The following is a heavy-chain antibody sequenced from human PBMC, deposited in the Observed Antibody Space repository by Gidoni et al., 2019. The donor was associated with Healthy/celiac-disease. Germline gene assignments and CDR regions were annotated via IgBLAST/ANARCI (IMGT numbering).Heavy chain of an antibody. J-gene: IGHJ3*02. Sequence: QVQLQQWGAGLLKPSETLSLTCAVYGWSFSGYYWGWIRQPPGKGLEWIAEIIHSGSTNYNPSLKSRVTISVDTSNNQFSLKLSSVTSADTAVYYCARGYRNFYNIYNFRDAFDIWGQGTMVTGSS. V-gene: IGHV4-34*01. CDR3: ARGYRNFYNIYNFRDAFDI. D-gene: IGHD3-9*01. CDR1: GWSFSGYY. CDR2: IIHSGST.